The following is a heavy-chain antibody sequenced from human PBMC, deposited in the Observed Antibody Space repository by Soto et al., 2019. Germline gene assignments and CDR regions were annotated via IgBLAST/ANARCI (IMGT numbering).Heavy chain of an antibody. CDR3: ARDSTGLVPPNWYDP. J-gene: IGHJ5*02. D-gene: IGHD2-2*01. V-gene: IGHV4-4*07. Sequence: SETLSLTCSVSGGSIDGYYWTWIRQSAERGLEWIGRMFISGSHKYNPSFQGRVTMSVDSSKNQFSLTLTSVTAADTAVYYCARDSTGLVPPNWYDPWGQGALATVSS. CDR2: MFISGSH. CDR1: GGSIDGYY.